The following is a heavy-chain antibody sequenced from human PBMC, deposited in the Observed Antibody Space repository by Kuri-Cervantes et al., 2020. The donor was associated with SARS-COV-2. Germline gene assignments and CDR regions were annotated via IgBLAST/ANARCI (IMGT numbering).Heavy chain of an antibody. CDR3: ARAAHDCSSTSCELDY. V-gene: IGHV3-20*04. J-gene: IGHJ4*02. CDR1: GFTFDDYG. D-gene: IGHD2-2*01. CDR2: INWNGGST. Sequence: GGSLRLSCAASGFTFDDYGMSWVRQAPGKGLEWVSGINWNGGSTGYADSVKGRFTISRDNAKNSLYLQMNSLRAEDTALYYCARAAHDCSSTSCELDYWGQGTLVTVSS.